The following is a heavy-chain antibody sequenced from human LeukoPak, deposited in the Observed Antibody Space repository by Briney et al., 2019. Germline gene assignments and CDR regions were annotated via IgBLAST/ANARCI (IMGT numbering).Heavy chain of an antibody. CDR3: TSLQWELLRGAFDY. D-gene: IGHD1-26*01. CDR1: RFTFSTYA. CDR2: IKSKTDGGTT. Sequence: GGSLRLSCAASRFTFSTYAVSWVRQAPGKGLEWVGRIKSKTDGGTTDYAAPVKGRFTISRDDSKNTLYLQMNSLKTEDTAVYYCTSLQWELLRGAFDYWGQGTLVTVSS. V-gene: IGHV3-15*01. J-gene: IGHJ4*02.